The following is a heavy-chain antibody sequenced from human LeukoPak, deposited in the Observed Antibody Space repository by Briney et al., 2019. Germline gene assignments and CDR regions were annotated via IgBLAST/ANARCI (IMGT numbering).Heavy chain of an antibody. J-gene: IGHJ2*01. CDR1: GGSISSGDYY. V-gene: IGHV4-30-4*01. CDR2: IYYSGST. Sequence: PSETLSLTCTVSGGSISSGDYYWSWIRQPPGKDLEWIGYIYYSGSTYYNPSLKSRVTISVDTSKNQFSLKLSSVTAADTAVYYCARGGKAAVRFDLWGRGPLVTVSS. D-gene: IGHD2-15*01. CDR3: ARGGKAAVRFDL.